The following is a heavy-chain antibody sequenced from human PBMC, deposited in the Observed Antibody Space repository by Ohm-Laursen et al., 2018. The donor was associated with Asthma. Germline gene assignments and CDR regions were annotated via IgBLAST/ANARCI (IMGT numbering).Heavy chain of an antibody. CDR1: GFTFSSYA. J-gene: IGHJ6*02. Sequence: SLRLSCTASGFTFSSYAMHWVRQAPGKGLEWVAVISYDGSNKYYADSVKGRFTISRDNSKNTLYLQMNSLRPEDTAVYYCAKDPFVVVSQIFYHYGVDVWGQGTTVTVSS. D-gene: IGHD2-21*01. CDR3: AKDPFVVVSQIFYHYGVDV. V-gene: IGHV3-30-3*02. CDR2: ISYDGSNK.